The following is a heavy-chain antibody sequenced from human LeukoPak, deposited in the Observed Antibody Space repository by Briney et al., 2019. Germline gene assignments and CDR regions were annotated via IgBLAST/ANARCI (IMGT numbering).Heavy chain of an antibody. CDR2: IIPIFGAA. Sequence: SVKVSCKASGGTFSSYAISWVRQAPGQGLEWMGRIIPIFGAANYAQKFQGRVTITTDESTSTAYMELSSLRSEDTAVYYCARGSRYYFDYWGQGTLVTVSS. V-gene: IGHV1-69*05. CDR1: GGTFSSYA. CDR3: ARGSRYYFDY. J-gene: IGHJ4*02. D-gene: IGHD6-6*01.